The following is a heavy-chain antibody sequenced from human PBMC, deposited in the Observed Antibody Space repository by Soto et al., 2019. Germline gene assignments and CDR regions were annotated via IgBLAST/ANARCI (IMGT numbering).Heavy chain of an antibody. V-gene: IGHV1-46*01. D-gene: IGHD3-10*01. CDR1: GYDFTDHY. Sequence: ASVKVSCKASGYDFTDHYIHWVRQAPGQGLEWMGIISPDGGSTRYSQQFQARITMTRDTSTSTVYMELSSLRSEDTAVYDCARAPRGGVIIVITSAQIDYWGQGTLVTVSS. J-gene: IGHJ4*02. CDR3: ARAPRGGVIIVITSAQIDY. CDR2: ISPDGGST.